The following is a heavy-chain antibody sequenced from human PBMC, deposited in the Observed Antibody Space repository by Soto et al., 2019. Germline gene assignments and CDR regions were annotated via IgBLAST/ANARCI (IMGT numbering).Heavy chain of an antibody. CDR2: IYNSGRS. J-gene: IGHJ4*02. V-gene: IGHV4-30-4*01. Sequence: QVQLQESGPGLVKPSQTLSLTCSVSGASVRSGDYYWSSIRQAPGKGLEWIGYIYNSGRSYYNPSLKWRLTISIDTSKNQFSLKLNSVTAADTAIYYCVGTGTTDDYWGRGTLVTVSS. D-gene: IGHD4-17*01. CDR1: GASVRSGDYY. CDR3: VGTGTTDDY.